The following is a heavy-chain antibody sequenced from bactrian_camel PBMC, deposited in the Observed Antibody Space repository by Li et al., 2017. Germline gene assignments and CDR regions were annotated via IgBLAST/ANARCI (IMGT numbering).Heavy chain of an antibody. CDR2: VEGDGTI. D-gene: IGHD3*01. V-gene: IGHV3S53*01. CDR1: GLTVSGRC. Sequence: VQLVESGGGSVQAGGSLRLSCTASGLTVSGRCMGWFRQNPGEVRAAVAVVEGDGTIRYEESVKGRFTISTDNVKNTLYLQMSSLKPEDTATYYCAAETDRCLLHRLWYNYWARGPRSPSP. J-gene: IGHJ4*01.